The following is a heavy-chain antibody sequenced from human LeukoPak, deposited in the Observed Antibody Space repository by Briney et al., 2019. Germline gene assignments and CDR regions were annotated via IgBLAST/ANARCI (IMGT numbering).Heavy chain of an antibody. CDR2: IGSISSNI. V-gene: IGHV3-21*01. D-gene: IGHD6-6*01. Sequence: GGSLRLSCAASGFTFSTHTMNWVRQAPGKGLEWVSSIGSISSNIFYADSVKGRFTISRDNAKNSLYLQMNSLRAEDTAVYYCARERYSSSSDAFDIWGQGTMVTVSS. CDR3: ARERYSSSSDAFDI. CDR1: GFTFSTHT. J-gene: IGHJ3*02.